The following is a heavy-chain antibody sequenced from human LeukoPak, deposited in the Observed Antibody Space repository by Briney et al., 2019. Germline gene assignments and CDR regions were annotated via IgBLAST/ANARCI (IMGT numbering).Heavy chain of an antibody. V-gene: IGHV3-7*01. CDR2: IKQDGSEK. J-gene: IGHJ4*02. CDR3: ARGPVHSSSWYYYFDY. CDR1: GFTFSSYW. Sequence: GGSLRLSCAASGFTFSSYWMSWVRQAPGKGLEWVANIKQDGSEKYYVDSVKGRFTISRDNAKNSLYLQMNSLRAEDTAVYYCARGPVHSSSWYYYFDYWGQGTLVTVSS. D-gene: IGHD6-13*01.